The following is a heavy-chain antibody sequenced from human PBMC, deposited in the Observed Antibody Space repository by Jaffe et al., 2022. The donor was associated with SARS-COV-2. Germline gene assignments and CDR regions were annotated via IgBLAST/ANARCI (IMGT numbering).Heavy chain of an antibody. Sequence: QVQMQESGPGLVKPSETLSLTCSVSGYSISTDYHWGWIRQPPGKGLEWIGSVHHSGNTYYNPSLVSRVSISMDTSKSQFSLNLSSVTAADTAVYYCARDRYDSGSYYHPYYLDVWGKGTTVTVTS. D-gene: IGHD3-10*01. J-gene: IGHJ6*03. CDR3: ARDRYDSGSYYHPYYLDV. CDR2: VHHSGNT. V-gene: IGHV4-38-2*02. CDR1: GYSISTDYH.